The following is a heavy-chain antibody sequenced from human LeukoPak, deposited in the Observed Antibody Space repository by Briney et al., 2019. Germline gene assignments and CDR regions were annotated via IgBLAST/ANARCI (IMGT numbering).Heavy chain of an antibody. V-gene: IGHV1-18*01. CDR2: ISAYNGRT. CDR3: ARGGTYYPCIDY. Sequence: ASVKVSCKASGYTFTSSYINWVRQAPGQRLEWMGWISAYNGRTNYAQKFQGRVTMTSDSSTSTAYMDLTSLRSDDTAVYYCARGGTYYPCIDYWGQGTLVTVSS. CDR1: GYTFTSSY. D-gene: IGHD1-26*01. J-gene: IGHJ4*02.